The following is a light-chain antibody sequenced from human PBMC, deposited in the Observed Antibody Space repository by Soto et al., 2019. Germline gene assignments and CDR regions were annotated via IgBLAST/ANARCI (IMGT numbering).Light chain of an antibody. V-gene: IGLV1-47*01. CDR3: AAWDDSLSGPD. CDR1: SSNIGSNY. J-gene: IGLJ2*01. Sequence: QSVLTQPPSASGTPGQRVTISCSGSSSNIGSNYVYWYQQLPGTAPKLLIYRNNQPPSGVPDRFSGSKSGTSASLAISGLRSEDEADYYCAAWDDSLSGPDFGGGTKLTVL. CDR2: RNN.